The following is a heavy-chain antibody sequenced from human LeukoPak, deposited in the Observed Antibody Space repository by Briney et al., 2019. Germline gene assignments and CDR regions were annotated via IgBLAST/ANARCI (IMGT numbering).Heavy chain of an antibody. CDR3: ARTRSGDLEWFPQFDY. CDR2: IYYSGST. D-gene: IGHD3-3*01. J-gene: IGHJ4*02. Sequence: PSETLSLTCTVSGGSISSYYWSWIRQPPGKGLEWIGYIYYSGSTNYNPSLKSRVTISVDTSKNQFSLKLSSVTAADTAVYYCARTRSGDLEWFPQFDYWGQGTLVTVSS. CDR1: GGSISSYY. V-gene: IGHV4-59*08.